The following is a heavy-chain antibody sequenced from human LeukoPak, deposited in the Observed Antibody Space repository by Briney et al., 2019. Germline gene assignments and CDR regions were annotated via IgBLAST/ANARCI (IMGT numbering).Heavy chain of an antibody. J-gene: IGHJ4*02. D-gene: IGHD1-26*01. Sequence: PSETLSLTCTVSGDSINRNNYYWGWIRQPPAKVLEWIGSIYSSGRTYYSPFLKSRVAISVDTSKKQCSLKLSSVAAADTAVYYCARSLWYSGYMWGQGTLVTVSS. CDR2: IYSSGRT. CDR3: ARSLWYSGYM. CDR1: GDSINRNNYY. V-gene: IGHV4-39*01.